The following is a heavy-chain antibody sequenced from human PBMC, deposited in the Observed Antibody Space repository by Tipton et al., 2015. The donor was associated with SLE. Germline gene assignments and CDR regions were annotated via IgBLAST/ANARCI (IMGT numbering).Heavy chain of an antibody. CDR1: GGSISSSSYY. D-gene: IGHD3-10*02. J-gene: IGHJ4*02. CDR2: INHSGST. CDR3: ARLGNPMSFDY. Sequence: TLSLTCTVSGGSISSSSYYWTWIRQPPGKGLEWIGEINHSGSTNYNPSLKSRVTISVDTSKNQFSLKLSSVTAADTAVYYCARLGNPMSFDYWGQGTLVTVSS. V-gene: IGHV4-39*07.